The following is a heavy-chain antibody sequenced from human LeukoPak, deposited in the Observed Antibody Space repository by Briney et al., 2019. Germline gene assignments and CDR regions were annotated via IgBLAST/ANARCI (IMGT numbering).Heavy chain of an antibody. J-gene: IGHJ1*01. CDR2: TKGDGSST. CDR1: GFTFSSYW. CDR3: ARNDYLED. V-gene: IGHV3-74*01. Sequence: PGGSLRLSCAGSGFTFSSYWMHWVRQAPGKGLVWVSRTKGDGSSTSYADSVKGRFTIARDNAKNTLYLQMNSLRPEDTAVYYCARNDYLEDWGQGTLDPVPS.